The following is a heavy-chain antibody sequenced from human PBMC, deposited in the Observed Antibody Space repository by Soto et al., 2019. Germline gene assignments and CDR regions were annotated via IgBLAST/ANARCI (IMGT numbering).Heavy chain of an antibody. D-gene: IGHD5-12*01. J-gene: IGHJ4*02. V-gene: IGHV4-39*01. Sequence: SETLSLTCTFSGGSISSSSYYWGWIRQPPGKGLEWIGSIYYSGSTYYNPSLKSRVTISVDTSKNQFSLKLSSVTAADTAVYYCARLRGYSGYGNFDYWGQGTLVTVSS. CDR3: ARLRGYSGYGNFDY. CDR2: IYYSGST. CDR1: GGSISSSSYY.